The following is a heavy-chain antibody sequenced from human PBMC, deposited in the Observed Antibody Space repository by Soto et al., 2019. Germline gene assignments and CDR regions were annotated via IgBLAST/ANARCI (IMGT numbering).Heavy chain of an antibody. CDR1: GFTVSSNY. J-gene: IGHJ4*02. CDR3: ARDSRNRNFFDY. V-gene: IGHV3-53*01. D-gene: IGHD2-2*01. CDR2: FYSGGNT. Sequence: EVQLVESGGGLIQPGGSLRLSCAASGFTVSSNYMTWVRQAPGKGLEWVSVFYSGGNTYYTDSVKGRFTISRDNSKNTLYLQMNSLRAEDTALYYCARDSRNRNFFDYWGQGTLVTVSS.